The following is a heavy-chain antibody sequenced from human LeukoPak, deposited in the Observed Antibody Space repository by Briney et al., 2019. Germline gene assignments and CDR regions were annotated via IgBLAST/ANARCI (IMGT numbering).Heavy chain of an antibody. CDR3: ARDYSGEWEQLTGWWFDP. CDR2: INPSGDVR. J-gene: IGHJ5*02. Sequence: WASVKVSCKASGYTFGTHWMHWVRQAPGQGLEWMGIINPSGDVRSYAQKFKGRVTVTRDMSTRTVYMELSDLRPEDTAVYYCARDYSGEWEQLTGWWFDPWGQGTLVIVSS. CDR1: GYTFGTHW. D-gene: IGHD3-9*01. V-gene: IGHV1-46*01.